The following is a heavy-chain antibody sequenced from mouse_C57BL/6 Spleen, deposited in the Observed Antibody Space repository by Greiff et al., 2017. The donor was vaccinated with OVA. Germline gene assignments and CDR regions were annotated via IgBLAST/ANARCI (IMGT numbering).Heavy chain of an antibody. V-gene: IGHV1-18*01. CDR1: GYTFTDYN. CDR3: ARWDYYGSSYYWYFDV. D-gene: IGHD1-1*01. J-gene: IGHJ1*03. Sequence: ELQLQESGPELVKPGASVKIPCKASGYTFTDYNMDWVKQSHGKSLEWIGDINPNNGGTIYNQKFKGKATLTVDKSSSTAYMELRSLTSEDTAVYYCARWDYYGSSYYWYFDVWGTGTTVTVSS. CDR2: INPNNGGT.